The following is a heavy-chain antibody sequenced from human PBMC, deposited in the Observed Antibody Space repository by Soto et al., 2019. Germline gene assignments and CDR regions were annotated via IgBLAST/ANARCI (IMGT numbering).Heavy chain of an antibody. CDR3: ARGDDIFTGYYSTDDAFDI. J-gene: IGHJ3*02. CDR2: IIPILGIA. V-gene: IGHV1-69*02. D-gene: IGHD3-9*01. CDR1: GGTFSSYT. Sequence: ASVKVSCKASGGTFSSYTISWVRQAPGQGLEWMGRIIPILGIANYAQKFQGRVTITADKSTSTAYMELSSLRSEDTAVYYCARGDDIFTGYYSTDDAFDIWGQGTMVTVSS.